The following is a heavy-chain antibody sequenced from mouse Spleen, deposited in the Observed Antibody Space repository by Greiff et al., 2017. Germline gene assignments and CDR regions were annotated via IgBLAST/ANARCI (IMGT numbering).Heavy chain of an antibody. D-gene: IGHD2-10*02. V-gene: IGHV3-6*02. CDR3: ARGGYGNDYYAMDY. J-gene: IGHJ4*01. CDR1: GYSITSGYY. Sequence: ESGPGLVKPSQSLSLTCSVTGYSITSGYYWNWIRQFPGNKLEWMGYISYDGSNNYNPSLKNRISITRDTSKNQFFLKLNSVTTEDTATYYCARGGYGNDYYAMDYWGQGTSVTVSS. CDR2: ISYDGSN.